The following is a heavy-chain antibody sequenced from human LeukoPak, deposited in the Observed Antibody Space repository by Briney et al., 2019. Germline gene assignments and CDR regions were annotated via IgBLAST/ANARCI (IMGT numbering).Heavy chain of an antibody. CDR3: AKGAPGYCSSTSCYADAFDI. CDR2: ISWNSGSI. V-gene: IGHV3-9*01. J-gene: IGHJ3*02. Sequence: PGRSLRLSCAASGFTFDDYAMHWVRQAPGKGLEWVSGISWNSGSIGYADSVKGRFTISRDNAKNSLYLQMNSPRAEDTALYYCAKGAPGYCSSTSCYADAFDIWGQGTMVTVSS. D-gene: IGHD2-2*01. CDR1: GFTFDDYA.